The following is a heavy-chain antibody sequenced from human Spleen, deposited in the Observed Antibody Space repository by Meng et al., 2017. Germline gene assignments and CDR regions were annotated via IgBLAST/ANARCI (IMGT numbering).Heavy chain of an antibody. CDR3: NTYGEGGGGLGS. D-gene: IGHD3-16*01. J-gene: IGHJ5*02. V-gene: IGHV4-30-4*01. Sequence: QVQLQESGPGLVKPSQTLSLTCTVSGGSIRSGDRCWIWIRPPPGKGLGWIGYIHYSGTTSYNPPLESGVTVSVKKSRNQFPLTLNSVTAAKRAVYYCNTYGEGGGGLGSWGQGALVTVSS. CDR2: IHYSGTT. CDR1: GGSIRSGDRC.